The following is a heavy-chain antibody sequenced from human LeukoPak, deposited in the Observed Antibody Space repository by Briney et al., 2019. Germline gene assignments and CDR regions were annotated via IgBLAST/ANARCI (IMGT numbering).Heavy chain of an antibody. J-gene: IGHJ4*02. V-gene: IGHV4-34*01. CDR2: INHSGST. Sequence: SETLSLTCAVYGGSFSGYYWSWIRQPPGKGLEWIGEINHSGSTNYNPSLKSRVTISVDMSKNQFSLKLSSVTAADTAVYYCARGKRWLPHYFDYWGQGTLVTVSS. CDR1: GGSFSGYY. CDR3: ARGKRWLPHYFDY. D-gene: IGHD5-24*01.